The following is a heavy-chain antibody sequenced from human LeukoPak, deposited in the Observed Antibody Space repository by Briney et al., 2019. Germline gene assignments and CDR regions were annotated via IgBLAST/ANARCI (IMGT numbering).Heavy chain of an antibody. J-gene: IGHJ4*02. V-gene: IGHV1-8*03. CDR3: ARALNNPPNYGSGSWAYFDY. D-gene: IGHD3-10*01. CDR2: MNPKSNNR. CDR1: GYTFTNYD. Sequence: ASVKVSCKASGYTFTNYDVNWVRQATGQGLEWMGWMNPKSNNRGYAQKFQGRVTITTNTSISTAYMELSNLRSEDTAVYYCARALNNPPNYGSGSWAYFDYWGQGTLVTVSS.